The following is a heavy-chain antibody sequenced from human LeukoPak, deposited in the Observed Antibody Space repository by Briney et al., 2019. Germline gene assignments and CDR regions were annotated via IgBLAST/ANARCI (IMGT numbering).Heavy chain of an antibody. CDR1: GFTFSSNG. J-gene: IGHJ1*01. V-gene: IGHV3-33*06. CDR2: IWFDGSNK. CDR3: AKDQLGYSGSHFQH. Sequence: GGSLRLSCAASGFTFSSNGMHWVRQAPGKGLEWVAVIWFDGSNKHYADSVKGRFTISRDNSRNTLYLQMNSLRPEDTAVYYCAKDQLGYSGSHFQHWGQGTLVTVSS. D-gene: IGHD1-26*01.